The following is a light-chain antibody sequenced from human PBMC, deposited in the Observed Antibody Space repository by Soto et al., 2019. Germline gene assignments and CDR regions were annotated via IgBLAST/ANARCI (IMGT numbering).Light chain of an antibody. CDR2: KAS. Sequence: DIQMTQSPSTLSASVGDRVTITCRASQSISNWLAWYQQRPGKAPKLLIYKASSLESGVPLRFSGSESGTEFTLTISSLQPDDFATYYCQQYKSYWYTFGQGTRLEIK. V-gene: IGKV1-5*03. J-gene: IGKJ2*01. CDR1: QSISNW. CDR3: QQYKSYWYT.